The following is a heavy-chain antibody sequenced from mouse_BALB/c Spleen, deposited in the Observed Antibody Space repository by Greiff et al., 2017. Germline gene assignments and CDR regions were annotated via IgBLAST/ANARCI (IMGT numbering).Heavy chain of an antibody. J-gene: IGHJ3*01. CDR2: ISSGSSTI. V-gene: IGHV5-17*02. CDR1: GFTFSSFG. D-gene: IGHD2-3*01. Sequence: EVQVVESGGGLVQPGGSRKLSCAASGFTFSSFGMHWVRQAPEKGLEWVAYISSGSSTIYYADTVKGRFTISRDNPKNTLFLQMTSLRSEDTAMYYCAREGYDGYLSWFAYWGQGTLVTVSA. CDR3: AREGYDGYLSWFAY.